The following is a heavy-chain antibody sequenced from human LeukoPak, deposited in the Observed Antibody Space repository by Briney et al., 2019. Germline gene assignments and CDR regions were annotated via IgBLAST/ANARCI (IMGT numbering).Heavy chain of an antibody. CDR2: IWYDGSNK. V-gene: IGHV3-33*01. J-gene: IGHJ4*02. Sequence: PGRSLRLSCAASGFTFSSYGMHWVRQAPGKGLEWVAVIWYDGSNKYYADSVKGRSTISRDNSKNTLYLQMNSLRAEDTAVYYCARQWGRTTVFDYWGQGTLVTVSS. CDR1: GFTFSSYG. CDR3: ARQWGRTTVFDY. D-gene: IGHD4-17*01.